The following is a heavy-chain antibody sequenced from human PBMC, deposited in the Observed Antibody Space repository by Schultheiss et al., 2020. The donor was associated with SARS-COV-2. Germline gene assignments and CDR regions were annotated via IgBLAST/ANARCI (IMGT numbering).Heavy chain of an antibody. Sequence: GGSLRLSCAASGFTFSDYYMSWIRQAPGKGLEWVSYISSSSSYTNYADSVKGRFTISRDNAKNSLYLQMNSLRAEDTAVYYCARSMAGSWYYFDYWGQGTLVTVSS. D-gene: IGHD6-13*01. V-gene: IGHV3-11*06. J-gene: IGHJ4*02. CDR3: ARSMAGSWYYFDY. CDR1: GFTFSDYY. CDR2: ISSSSSYT.